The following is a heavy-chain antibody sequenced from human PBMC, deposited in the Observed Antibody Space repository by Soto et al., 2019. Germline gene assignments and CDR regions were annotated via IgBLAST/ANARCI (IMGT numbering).Heavy chain of an antibody. V-gene: IGHV1-18*01. CDR1: GYTFTHYG. Sequence: QGQLLQSGAEVKKPAPSVQVSCKASGYTFTHYGTSWVRQAPGKGLEWRGWISAYNVNTKYAQQLQDRVTMTTDTSTRTAYMEPRSLRTDDTAVYYCARDSPPVDCWGQGTLVTVSS. CDR3: ARDSPPVDC. J-gene: IGHJ4*02. CDR2: ISAYNVNT.